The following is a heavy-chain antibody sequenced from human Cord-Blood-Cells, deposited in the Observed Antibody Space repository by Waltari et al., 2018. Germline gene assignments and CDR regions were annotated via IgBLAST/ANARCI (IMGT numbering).Heavy chain of an antibody. CDR3: ARGSRIAAAGGPDY. V-gene: IGHV3-30*04. CDR2: ISYDGSNK. J-gene: IGHJ4*02. CDR1: GFTFSSYA. Sequence: QVQLVESGGGVVQPGRSLRLSCAASGFTFSSYAMHWVRQAPGKGLEWVAVISYDGSNKYYADSVKGRFPISRDNSKNTLYLQMNSLRAEDTAVYYCARGSRIAAAGGPDYWGQGTLVTVSS. D-gene: IGHD6-13*01.